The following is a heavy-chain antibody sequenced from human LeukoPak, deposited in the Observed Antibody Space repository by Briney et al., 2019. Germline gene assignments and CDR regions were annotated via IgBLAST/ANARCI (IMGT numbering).Heavy chain of an antibody. CDR2: IKQDGSEK. CDR3: ARGRGSYYGYFDY. D-gene: IGHD1-26*01. V-gene: IGHV3-7*01. CDR1: GFTFSSYW. J-gene: IGHJ4*02. Sequence: GGSLRLSCAASGFTFSSYWMSWVRQAPGKGLGWVANIKQDGSEKYYVDSVKGRFTISRDNAKNSLYLQMNSLRAEDTAVYYCARGRGSYYGYFDYWGQGTLVTVSS.